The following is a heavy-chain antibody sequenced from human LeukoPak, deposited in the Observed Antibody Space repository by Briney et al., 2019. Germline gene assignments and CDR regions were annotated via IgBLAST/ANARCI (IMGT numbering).Heavy chain of an antibody. D-gene: IGHD3-3*01. CDR3: AREAVTIFGLVRTQTTKRPHRFDP. J-gene: IGHJ5*02. V-gene: IGHV1-18*01. Sequence: VKVSCKASGYTFTSYGTSWVRQAPGQGLEWMGWISAYNGNTNYAQKLQGRVTMTTDTSTSTVYMELSSLRSEDTAVYYCAREAVTIFGLVRTQTTKRPHRFDPWGQGTLVTVSS. CDR2: ISAYNGNT. CDR1: GYTFTSYG.